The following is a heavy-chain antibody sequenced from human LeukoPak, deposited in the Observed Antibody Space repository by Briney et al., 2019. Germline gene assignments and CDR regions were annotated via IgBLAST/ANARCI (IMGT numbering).Heavy chain of an antibody. V-gene: IGHV3-74*01. CDR1: GFTFRTYW. J-gene: IGHJ4*02. Sequence: GSLRLFCAVFGFTFRTYWKHWVRQVPGEGLVWVSRINEDGSITNYADSVKGRFSISRDNAKNTLYLQMNSLRAEDTAVYYCGRDLGGRSGYWGQGTLVTVSS. D-gene: IGHD1-26*01. CDR2: INEDGSIT. CDR3: GRDLGGRSGY.